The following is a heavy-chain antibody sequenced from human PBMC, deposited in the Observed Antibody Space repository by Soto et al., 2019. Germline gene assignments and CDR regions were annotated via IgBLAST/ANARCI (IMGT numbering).Heavy chain of an antibody. D-gene: IGHD7-27*01. CDR2: INHSGST. J-gene: IGHJ5*02. CDR3: ARPGDQRYNWFDP. CDR1: GGSFSGFY. V-gene: IGHV4-34*01. Sequence: SETLSLTCAVYGGSFSGFYWSWIRQPPGKGLEWIGEINHSGSTNYNPSLKSRVTISIDTSKNQFSLQLNSVTAADTAVYYCARPGDQRYNWFDPWGQGTLVTVSS.